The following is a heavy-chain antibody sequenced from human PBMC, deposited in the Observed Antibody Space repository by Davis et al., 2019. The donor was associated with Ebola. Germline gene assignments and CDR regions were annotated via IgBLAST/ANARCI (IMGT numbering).Heavy chain of an antibody. CDR2: ISSSSSTI. V-gene: IGHV3-48*01. Sequence: GGSLRLSCAASGFTFSSYSMNWVRQAPGKGLEWVSYISSSSSTIYYADSVKGRFTISRDNAKNSLYLQMDGLRAEDTAVYYCARPDRSIRTTPGYWGQGTLVTVSS. CDR1: GFTFSSYS. D-gene: IGHD1/OR15-1a*01. J-gene: IGHJ4*02. CDR3: ARPDRSIRTTPGY.